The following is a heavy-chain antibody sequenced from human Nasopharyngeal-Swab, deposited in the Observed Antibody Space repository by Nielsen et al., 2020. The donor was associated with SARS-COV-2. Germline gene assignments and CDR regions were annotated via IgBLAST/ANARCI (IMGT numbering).Heavy chain of an antibody. Sequence: GGSLRLSCAASGFLVSNTYMSWVRQAPGEGLKCVAVIFAAGKTFYAASVKGRFTISRDISKNTLYLQLNGLRAADSAVYYCAKDLHSWGFDHWGQGALVTVSS. CDR2: IFAAGKT. CDR3: AKDLHSWGFDH. J-gene: IGHJ4*02. D-gene: IGHD3-16*01. CDR1: GFLVSNTY. V-gene: IGHV3-53*01.